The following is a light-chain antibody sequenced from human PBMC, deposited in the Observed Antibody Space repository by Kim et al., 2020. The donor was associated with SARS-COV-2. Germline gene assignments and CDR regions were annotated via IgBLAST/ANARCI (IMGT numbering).Light chain of an antibody. Sequence: SYELTQPPSVSVAPGKTAKITCGGNNIGSKSVHWYQQRPGQAPVLVIYYDSDRPSGIPERFSGSNSGNTATLTISGVEVGDEADYYCQVWDNSSDHYVFG. CDR2: YDS. CDR1: NIGSKS. CDR3: QVWDNSSDHYV. J-gene: IGLJ1*01. V-gene: IGLV3-21*04.